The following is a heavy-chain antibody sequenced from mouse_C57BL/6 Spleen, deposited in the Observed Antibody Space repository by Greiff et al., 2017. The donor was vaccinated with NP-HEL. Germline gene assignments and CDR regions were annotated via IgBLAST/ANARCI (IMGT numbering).Heavy chain of an antibody. CDR2: IWSGGST. D-gene: IGHD2-4*01. CDR3: ASSIYYDYDEGYYYAMDY. J-gene: IGHJ4*01. CDR1: GFSLTSYG. V-gene: IGHV2-2*01. Sequence: QVQLQQSGPGLVQPSQSLSITCTVSGFSLTSYGVHWVRQSPGKGLEWLGVIWSGGSTDYNAAFISRLSISKDNSKSQVFFKMNSLQADDTAIYYCASSIYYDYDEGYYYAMDYWGQGTSVTVSS.